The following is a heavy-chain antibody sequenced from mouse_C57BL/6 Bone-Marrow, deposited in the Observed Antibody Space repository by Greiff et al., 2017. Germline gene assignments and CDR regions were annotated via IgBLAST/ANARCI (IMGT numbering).Heavy chain of an antibody. V-gene: IGHV1-54*01. J-gene: IGHJ2*01. CDR1: GYAFTNYL. Sequence: VQLQQSGAELVRPGTSVKVSCKASGYAFTNYLIEWVKQRPGQGLEWIGVINPGSGGTNYNEKFKGKATLTADKSSSTAYMQLSSLTSEDSAVYFCARKPFQYYFDYWGQGTTLTVSS. D-gene: IGHD6-1*01. CDR2: INPGSGGT. CDR3: ARKPFQYYFDY.